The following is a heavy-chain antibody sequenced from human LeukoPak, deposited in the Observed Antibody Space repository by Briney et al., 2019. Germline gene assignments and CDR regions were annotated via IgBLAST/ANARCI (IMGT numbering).Heavy chain of an antibody. CDR1: GGTFSSYA. D-gene: IGHD3-22*01. J-gene: IGHJ6*02. V-gene: IGHV1-69*13. CDR3: ARDAADDSSGYYGYYGVDV. CDR2: IIPIFGTA. Sequence: ASVKVSCKASGGTFSSYAISWVRQAPGQGLEWMGGIIPIFGTANYAQKFQGRVTITADESTSTAYMELSSLRSEDTAVYYCARDAADDSSGYYGYYGVDVWGQGTTVTVSS.